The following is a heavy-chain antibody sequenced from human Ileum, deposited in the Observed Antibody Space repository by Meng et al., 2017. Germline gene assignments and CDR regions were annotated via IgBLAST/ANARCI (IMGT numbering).Heavy chain of an antibody. CDR1: GGSISSGGYY. D-gene: IGHD3-16*01. Sequence: QRLLRESGPGLVRPPQTLSLTCTVSGGSISSGGYYWSWIRQHPGKGLEWIGYIYYSGSTYYNPSLKSRVTISVDTSKNQFSLKLSSVTAADTAVYYCARGGPTYVDYWGQGTLVTVSS. CDR2: IYYSGST. V-gene: IGHV4-31*03. CDR3: ARGGPTYVDY. J-gene: IGHJ4*02.